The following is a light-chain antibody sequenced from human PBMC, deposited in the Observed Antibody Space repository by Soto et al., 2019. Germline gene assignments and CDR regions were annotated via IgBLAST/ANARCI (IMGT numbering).Light chain of an antibody. Sequence: EDVLTQSPDTLSLSPGERVTLSCSASQTVGSRYLAWYQHKPDQAPRLLIYGASSRATGIPDRFSGSGSGTEFTLTIGRLEPEYFAVYYCQQYGSSPSFGGGTKV. CDR3: QQYGSSPS. CDR2: GAS. V-gene: IGKV3-20*01. J-gene: IGKJ4*01. CDR1: QTVGSRY.